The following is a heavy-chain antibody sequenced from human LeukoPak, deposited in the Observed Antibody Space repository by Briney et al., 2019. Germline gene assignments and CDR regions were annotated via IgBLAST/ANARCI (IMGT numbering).Heavy chain of an antibody. CDR1: GFTFSSYG. J-gene: IGHJ3*02. D-gene: IGHD1-26*01. CDR2: INSDGSST. V-gene: IGHV3-74*01. Sequence: GGSLRLSCAASGFTFSSYGMHWVRQAPGKGLVWVSRINSDGSSTSYADSVKGRFTISRDNAKNTLYLQMNSLRAEDTAVYYCARGRSWPQAFDIWGQGTMVTVSS. CDR3: ARGRSWPQAFDI.